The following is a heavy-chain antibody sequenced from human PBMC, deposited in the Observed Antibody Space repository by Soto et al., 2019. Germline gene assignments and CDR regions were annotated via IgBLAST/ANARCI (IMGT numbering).Heavy chain of an antibody. Sequence: DVQLVESGGGLVQPGGSLRLSCAASGFTFSSSEMNWVRQAPGKGLEWVSYISGSGTTIYYAASVKCRFTISRDNAKNSLYLQMNSLRAEDTAVYYCARELAWHYDYWGQGTLVTVSS. CDR2: ISGSGTTI. CDR3: ARELAWHYDY. D-gene: IGHD1-7*01. V-gene: IGHV3-48*03. CDR1: GFTFSSSE. J-gene: IGHJ4*02.